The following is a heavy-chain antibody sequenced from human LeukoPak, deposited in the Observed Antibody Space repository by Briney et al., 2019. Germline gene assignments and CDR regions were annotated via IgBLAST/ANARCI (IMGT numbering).Heavy chain of an antibody. CDR2: ISGSGGST. Sequence: GGSLRLSCAASGFTFSSYAMSWVRQAPGKGLEWVSAISGSGGSTYYADSVKGRFTISRDNSKNTLYLQMNSLRAEDTAVYYCAKLPSRGAAAGPYYFDYWGQGTLVTVSS. CDR3: AKLPSRGAAAGPYYFDY. D-gene: IGHD6-13*01. V-gene: IGHV3-23*01. J-gene: IGHJ4*02. CDR1: GFTFSSYA.